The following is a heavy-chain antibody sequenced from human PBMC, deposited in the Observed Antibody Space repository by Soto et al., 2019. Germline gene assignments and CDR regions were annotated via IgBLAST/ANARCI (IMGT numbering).Heavy chain of an antibody. J-gene: IGHJ5*02. CDR2: ISSNGGST. D-gene: IGHD3-22*01. CDR3: VKDLYDSSGYYYWFDP. Sequence: GSLRLSCSASGFTFSSYAMHWVRQAPGKGLEYVSAISSNGGSTYYADSVKGRFTISRDNSKNTLYLQMSSLRAEDTAVYYCVKDLYDSSGYYYWFDPWGQGTLVTVSS. CDR1: GFTFSSYA. V-gene: IGHV3-64D*06.